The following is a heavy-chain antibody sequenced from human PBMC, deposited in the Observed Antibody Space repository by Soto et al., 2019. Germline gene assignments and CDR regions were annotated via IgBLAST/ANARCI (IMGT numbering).Heavy chain of an antibody. CDR2: IIPIFGTA. CDR3: ARGGGGYCTNGVCDEGAFDI. CDR1: GGTFSSYA. V-gene: IGHV1-69*12. D-gene: IGHD2-8*01. J-gene: IGHJ3*02. Sequence: QVQLVQSGAEVKKPGSSVKVSCKASGGTFSSYAISWVRQAPGQGLEWMGGIIPIFGTANYAQKFQGRVTITAGESTSTAYMELSSLRSEDTAVYYCARGGGGYCTNGVCDEGAFDIWGQGTMVIVSS.